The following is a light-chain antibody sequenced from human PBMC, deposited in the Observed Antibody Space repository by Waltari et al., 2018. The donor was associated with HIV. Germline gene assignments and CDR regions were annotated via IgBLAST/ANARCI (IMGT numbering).Light chain of an antibody. CDR1: QGITSW. CDR2: DSS. CDR3: QQYKSYPLT. V-gene: IGKV1D-16*01. Sequence: DIQMTQSPSSLSAYVGDRVTITCRASQGITSWVAWYQHKPGKAPRSLIYDSSNLQSGVPSRFSGSGSGTNFTLIISNLQPEDLATYYCQQYKSYPLTFGGGTKVAIK. J-gene: IGKJ4*01.